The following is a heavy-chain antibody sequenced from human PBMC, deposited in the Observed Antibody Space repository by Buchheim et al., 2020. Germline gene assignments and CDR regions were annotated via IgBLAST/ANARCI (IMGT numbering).Heavy chain of an antibody. CDR1: GGSINSGNYY. Sequence: QLQLQESGPGLVKPSETLSLTCTVSGGSINSGNYYWAWIRQPPGKGLEWIGSGYYSGSASYNPSLKSRVAISVDTSKNQFSLKLRSVTAADTAFYYCARSLHVFRAAAGPLDFWGQGTL. CDR3: ARSLHVFRAAAGPLDF. V-gene: IGHV4-39*07. CDR2: GYYSGSA. J-gene: IGHJ4*02. D-gene: IGHD6-13*01.